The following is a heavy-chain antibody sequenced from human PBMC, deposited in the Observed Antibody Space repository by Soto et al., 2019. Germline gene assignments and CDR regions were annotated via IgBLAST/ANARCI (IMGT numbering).Heavy chain of an antibody. J-gene: IGHJ3*02. CDR2: ISYDGSNK. CDR1: GFTFSSYA. Sequence: QVQLVESGGGVVQPGRSLRLSCAASGFTFSSYAMHWVRQAPGKGLEWVAVISYDGSNKYYADSVKGRFTISRDNSKNTLYLQMNSLRAEDTAVYYCARDGYIVVVPAAAGAFDIWGQGTMVTVSS. D-gene: IGHD2-2*01. CDR3: ARDGYIVVVPAAAGAFDI. V-gene: IGHV3-30-3*01.